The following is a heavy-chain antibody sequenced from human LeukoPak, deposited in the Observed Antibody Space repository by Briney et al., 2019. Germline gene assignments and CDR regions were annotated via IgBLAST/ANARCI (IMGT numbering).Heavy chain of an antibody. CDR1: GFTFSSYA. J-gene: IGHJ4*02. D-gene: IGHD6-13*01. CDR2: ISGSGGST. V-gene: IGHV3-23*01. CDR3: AKDPRTGIAAALIGVYYFDY. Sequence: PGGSLRLSCAASGFTFSSYAMSWVRQAPGKGLEWVSAISGSGGSTYYADSVKGRFTISRDNSKNTLYLQMNSLRAEDTAVYYCAKDPRTGIAAALIGVYYFDYWGQGTLVTVSS.